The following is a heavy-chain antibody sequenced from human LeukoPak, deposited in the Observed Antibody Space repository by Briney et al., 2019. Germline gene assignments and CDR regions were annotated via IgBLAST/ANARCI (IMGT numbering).Heavy chain of an antibody. CDR3: ARRSTQSPRFHY. Sequence: PGGSLRLSCAASGFTVSSIYMSCVRQARGKGLEWVSVIYSGGSTYYADSVKGRFTISRDNSKNTLYLQMNRLRAEDTAVYYCARRSTQSPRFHYWGQETLVTVST. CDR2: IYSGGST. CDR1: GFTVSSIY. V-gene: IGHV3-66*01. D-gene: IGHD1-26*01. J-gene: IGHJ4*02.